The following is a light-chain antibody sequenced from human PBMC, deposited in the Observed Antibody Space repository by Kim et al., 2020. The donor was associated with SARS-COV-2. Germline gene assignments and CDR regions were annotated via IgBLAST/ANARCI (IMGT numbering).Light chain of an antibody. CDR2: SAS. V-gene: IGKV1-17*03. J-gene: IGKJ5*01. CDR1: QGISHY. Sequence: DVQMTQSPSAMSASVGDRVTITCRASQGISHYLAWFQQKRGKAPKRLIHSASILLSGVPSRFSGSGSGTEFTLTISSLQPEDFGTYYCLQHGIHPITFGQGTRLEIK. CDR3: LQHGIHPIT.